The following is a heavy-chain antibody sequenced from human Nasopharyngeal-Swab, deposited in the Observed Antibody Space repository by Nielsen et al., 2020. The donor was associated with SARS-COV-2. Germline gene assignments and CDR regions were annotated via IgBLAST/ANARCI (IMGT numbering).Heavy chain of an antibody. CDR2: IKQDGSEK. Sequence: GESLKISCAASGFTFSSYWMSWVRQAPGKGPEWVANIKQDGSEKYYVDSVKGRFTISRDNAKNSLYLQMNSLRAEDTAVYYCASEGSRNYNYDFWSGYYFNWFDPWGQGTLVTVSS. D-gene: IGHD3-3*01. CDR1: GFTFSSYW. V-gene: IGHV3-7*01. CDR3: ASEGSRNYNYDFWSGYYFNWFDP. J-gene: IGHJ5*02.